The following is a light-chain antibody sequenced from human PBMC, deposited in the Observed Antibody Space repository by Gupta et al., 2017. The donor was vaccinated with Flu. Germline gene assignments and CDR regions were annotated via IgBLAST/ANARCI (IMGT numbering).Light chain of an antibody. J-gene: IGKJ2*01. CDR3: QQRSDLPMYT. V-gene: IGKV3-11*01. CDR2: EAS. CDR1: QSVRPS. Sequence: VVFTPSPSTLSLSPGERAVLSCRSSQSVRPSLAWYQQKSGQAPSLLMYEASRRAAGIPARFSGNGYGIDFNLTISTLEQEDFAVYYCQQRSDLPMYTFGQGTKLETK.